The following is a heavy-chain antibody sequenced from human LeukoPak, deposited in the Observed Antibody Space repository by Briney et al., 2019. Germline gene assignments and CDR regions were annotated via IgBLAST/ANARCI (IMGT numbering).Heavy chain of an antibody. V-gene: IGHV3-74*01. J-gene: IGHJ4*02. CDR3: AKDLSVFSLAATPPY. Sequence: PGGSLRLSCAASGFTFSSYWMHWVRQAPGKGLVWVSRINSDGSSTSYADSVKGRFTISRDNAKNTLYLQMNSLRAEDTAVYYCAKDLSVFSLAATPPYWGQGTLVTVSS. D-gene: IGHD2-15*01. CDR2: INSDGSST. CDR1: GFTFSSYW.